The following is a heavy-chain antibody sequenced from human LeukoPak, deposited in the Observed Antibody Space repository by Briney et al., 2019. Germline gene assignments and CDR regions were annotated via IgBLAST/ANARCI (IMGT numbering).Heavy chain of an antibody. CDR2: IITIFGAA. V-gene: IGHV1-69*05. J-gene: IGHJ5*02. D-gene: IGHD6-19*01. CDR3: ARMTDGSGWYPNWFDP. Sequence: ASGKVSCSASGSTFSSYAISWVRQAPGPGLEWMGRIITIFGAANSAQKFHGRVTITTDESTSTAYMELSSLRSEDTGEYYCARMTDGSGWYPNWFDPWGQGTLVTVSS. CDR1: GSTFSSYA.